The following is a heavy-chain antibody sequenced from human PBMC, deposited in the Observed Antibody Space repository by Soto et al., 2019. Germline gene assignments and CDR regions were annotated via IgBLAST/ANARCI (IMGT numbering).Heavy chain of an antibody. Sequence: SMRVSYVASEFTFSSYSMSWVLKGQWKGLEWVSGFRAGGDDGTTYYADSVKGRFTISRDNSKNTLFLQMNSLRAEDTAIYYCAKKVNSGSGSQYFDYFGQGTLVTVSS. CDR1: EFTFSSYS. V-gene: IGHV3-23*01. D-gene: IGHD3-10*01. J-gene: IGHJ4*02. CDR3: AKKVNSGSGSQYFDY. CDR2: FRAGGDDGTT.